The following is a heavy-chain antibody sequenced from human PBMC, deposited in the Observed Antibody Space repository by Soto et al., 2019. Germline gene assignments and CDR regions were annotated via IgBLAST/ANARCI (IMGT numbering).Heavy chain of an antibody. D-gene: IGHD6-19*01. J-gene: IGHJ6*02. CDR1: GFTFSSYA. Sequence: GGSLRLSCAASGFTFSSYAMHWVRQAPGKGLEWVAVISYDGSNKYYADSVKGRFTISRDNSKNTLYLQMNSLRAEDTAVYYCARELAVAGILYYGMDVWGQGTTVTVSS. CDR2: ISYDGSNK. V-gene: IGHV3-30-3*01. CDR3: ARELAVAGILYYGMDV.